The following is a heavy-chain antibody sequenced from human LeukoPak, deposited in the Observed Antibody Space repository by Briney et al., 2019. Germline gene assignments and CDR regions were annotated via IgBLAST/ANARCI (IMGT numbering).Heavy chain of an antibody. J-gene: IGHJ4*02. CDR2: INHSGST. D-gene: IGHD6-13*01. CDR1: GGSFSGYY. CDR3: ARGALAAAFDY. V-gene: IGHV4-34*01. Sequence: PSETLSLTCAVYGGSFSGYYWSWIRQPPGKGLEWIGEINHSGSTNYNPSLKSRVTISVDTSKNQFSLKLSSVTAADTAVYYCARGALAAAFDYWSQGNLVTVSS.